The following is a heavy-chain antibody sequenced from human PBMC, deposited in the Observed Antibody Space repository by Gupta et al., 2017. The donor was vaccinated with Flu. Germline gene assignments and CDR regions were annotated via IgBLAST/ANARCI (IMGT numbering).Heavy chain of an antibody. V-gene: IGHV4-34*01. CDR2: INHSGST. Sequence: IRQPPGKGLEWIGEINHSGSTKKNPSLKSRVTISVDTSKNQFFLKLSSVTAADTAVYYGARRRIAVADMWQYWGQGTLVTVSS. D-gene: IGHD6-19*01. J-gene: IGHJ4*02. CDR3: ARRRIAVADMWQY.